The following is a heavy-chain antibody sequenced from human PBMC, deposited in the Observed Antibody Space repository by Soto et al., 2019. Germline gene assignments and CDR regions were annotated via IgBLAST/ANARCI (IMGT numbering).Heavy chain of an antibody. CDR3: AKMERTQLWLLVQN. D-gene: IGHD5-18*01. J-gene: IGHJ4*02. CDR1: GASITNDDFF. CDR2: ITYGGSI. Sequence: TLSLTCTVSGASITNDDFFWSWVRQHPEKGLEWLAYITYGGSIYYNPSLRSRLSVSIDKSKSQFSLNLKSVTAADTAVYYCAKMERTQLWLLVQNWGQGLLVTVSS. V-gene: IGHV4-31*03.